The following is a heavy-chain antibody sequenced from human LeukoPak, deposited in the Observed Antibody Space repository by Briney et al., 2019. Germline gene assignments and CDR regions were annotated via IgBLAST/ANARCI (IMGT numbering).Heavy chain of an antibody. V-gene: IGHV1-2*02. CDR2: INPNSGGT. CDR3: ARNVLRFLEWSKITGTFDP. CDR1: GYTFTGYY. J-gene: IGHJ5*02. Sequence: ASVKVSCKASGYTFTGYYMHWVRQAPGQGLEWMGWINPNSGGTNYAQKFQGRVTMTRDTSISTAYMELSRLRSDDTAVYYCARNVLRFLEWSKITGTFDPWGQGILVTVSS. D-gene: IGHD3-3*01.